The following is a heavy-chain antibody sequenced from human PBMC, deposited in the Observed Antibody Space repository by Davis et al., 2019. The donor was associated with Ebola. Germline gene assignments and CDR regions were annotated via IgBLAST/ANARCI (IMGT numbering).Heavy chain of an antibody. D-gene: IGHD1-1*01. Sequence: SETLSLTCTVSGASVSSDTYYWSWIRQAPGKGLEWIGYIYNSGSTIYKPSLRSRTVMSLDTSKNQFSLKLSSVTAADTAVYYCVSSYNWKGWFDPWGQGTLVTVSS. CDR2: IYNSGST. CDR3: VSSYNWKGWFDP. J-gene: IGHJ5*02. CDR1: GASVSSDTYY. V-gene: IGHV4-61*01.